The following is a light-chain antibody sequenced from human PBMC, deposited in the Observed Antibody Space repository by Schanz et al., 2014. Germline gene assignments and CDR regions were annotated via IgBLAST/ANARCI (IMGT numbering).Light chain of an antibody. V-gene: IGLV2-14*01. J-gene: IGLJ3*02. CDR2: DVR. CDR3: TSYTGSGTLGV. CDR1: SSDVGGFNF. Sequence: QSALTQPASVSGSPGQSITISCTGSSSDVGGFNFVSWYQQYPGKAPKLMIYDVRYRPSGISNRFSGSKSVNTASLTISGLQAEDEADYYCTSYTGSGTLGVFGGGTKLTVL.